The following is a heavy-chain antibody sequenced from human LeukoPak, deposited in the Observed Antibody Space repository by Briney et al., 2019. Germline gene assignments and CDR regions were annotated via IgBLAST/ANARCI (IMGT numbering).Heavy chain of an antibody. CDR2: IYRSSST. CDR3: ARENSGEYADFDY. V-gene: IGHV3-53*01. J-gene: IGHJ4*02. CDR1: GLTVSSNY. D-gene: IGHD2/OR15-2a*01. Sequence: GGSLRLSCAASGLTVSSNYMSWARQTPGKGLEWVSVIYRSSSTYYADSVKGRFTISRDNSKNTLYLQMNSLRAEDTAVYYCARENSGEYADFDYWGQGTLVTVSS.